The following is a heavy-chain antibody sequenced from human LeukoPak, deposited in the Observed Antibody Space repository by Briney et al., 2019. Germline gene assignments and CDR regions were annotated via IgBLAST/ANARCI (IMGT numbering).Heavy chain of an antibody. CDR2: IIPIFGTA. V-gene: IGHV1-69*06. CDR3: ARAGGDCSSTSCYGHYYYGMDV. Sequence: SVKVSCKASGGTFSSYAISWVRQAPGQGLEWMGGIIPIFGTANYAQKFQGRVTIAADKSTSTAYMELSSLRSEDTAVYYCARAGGDCSSTSCYGHYYYGMDVWGKGTTVTVSS. J-gene: IGHJ6*04. CDR1: GGTFSSYA. D-gene: IGHD2-2*01.